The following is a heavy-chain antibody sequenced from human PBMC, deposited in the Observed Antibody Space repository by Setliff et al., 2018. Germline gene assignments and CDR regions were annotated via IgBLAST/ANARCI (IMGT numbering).Heavy chain of an antibody. CDR1: GYSFTSYW. Sequence: GESLKISCKGSGYSFTSYWIGWVRQMPGKGLEWRGIIYPRDSDTRYSPSFQGQVTISADKSITTAYLQWSRLKVSDSGIYYCARGRRDGYKAGFDPWGQGTLVTVSS. J-gene: IGHJ5*02. V-gene: IGHV5-51*01. CDR2: IYPRDSDT. CDR3: ARGRRDGYKAGFDP. D-gene: IGHD5-12*01.